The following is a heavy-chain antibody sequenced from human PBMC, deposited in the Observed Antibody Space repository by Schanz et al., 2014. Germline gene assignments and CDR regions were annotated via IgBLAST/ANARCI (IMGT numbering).Heavy chain of an antibody. V-gene: IGHV3-48*01. CDR2: VSRSTPDI. CDR3: VSVYDSSGYVSFNY. D-gene: IGHD3-22*01. CDR1: GFAFSSYG. J-gene: IGHJ4*02. Sequence: EVQLLESGGGLVQPGGSLRLSCLASGFAFSSYGMNWLRQAPGKGLEWVSYVSRSTPDIYYADSVKGRFTISRDNAKNSLYLQMNSLRAEDTAVYYCVSVYDSSGYVSFNYWGQGTLVTVSS.